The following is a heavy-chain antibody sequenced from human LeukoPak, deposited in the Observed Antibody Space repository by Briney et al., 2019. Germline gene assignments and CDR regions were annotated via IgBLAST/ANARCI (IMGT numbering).Heavy chain of an antibody. CDR1: GFTVSSNY. J-gene: IGHJ6*03. Sequence: GGSLRLSCAASGFTVSSNYMSWVRQAPGKGLEWVSVIYSGGSTYYADSVKGRFTVSRDNSKNTLYLQMNSLRAEDTAVYYCATSYYYYMDVWGKGTTVTVSS. CDR3: ATSYYYYMDV. V-gene: IGHV3-66*02. CDR2: IYSGGST.